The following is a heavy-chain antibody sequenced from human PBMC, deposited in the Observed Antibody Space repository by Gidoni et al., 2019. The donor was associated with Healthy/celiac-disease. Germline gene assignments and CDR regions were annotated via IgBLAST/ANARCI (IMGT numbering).Heavy chain of an antibody. D-gene: IGHD2-15*01. CDR1: GFTFTSSA. V-gene: IGHV1-58*01. J-gene: IGHJ4*02. Sequence: QLQLVQSGPEVKKPVTSVTVSCKASGFTFTSSAVQWVRQARGQRLEWIGWIVVGSGNTNYAQKFQERVTITRDMSTSTAYMELSSLRSEDTAVYYCAAVDTYCSGGSCYSFDYWGQGTLVTVSS. CDR2: IVVGSGNT. CDR3: AAVDTYCSGGSCYSFDY.